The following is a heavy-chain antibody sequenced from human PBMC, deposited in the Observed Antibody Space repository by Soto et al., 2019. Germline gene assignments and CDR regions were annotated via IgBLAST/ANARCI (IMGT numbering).Heavy chain of an antibody. CDR3: ARESRYCSGGSCYFLPGIDY. CDR2: IIPLFGTA. D-gene: IGHD2-15*01. J-gene: IGHJ4*02. Sequence: QVQLVQSGAEVKKPGSSVKVSCKASGGTFSSYAISWVRQAPGHGLEWMGGIIPLFGTANYAKKFQGRVTITADESTSTAYMELSSLRSEDTAVYYCARESRYCSGGSCYFLPGIDYWGQGTLVTVSS. CDR1: GGTFSSYA. V-gene: IGHV1-69*12.